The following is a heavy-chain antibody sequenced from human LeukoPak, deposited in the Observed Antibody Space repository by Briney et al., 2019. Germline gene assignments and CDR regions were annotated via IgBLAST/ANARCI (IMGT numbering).Heavy chain of an antibody. Sequence: SETLSLTCTVSGGSISSYYWSWIRQPAGKGLEWIGRIYTSGSTNYNPSLKSRVTMSVDTSKNQFSLKLSSVTAADTAVYYCARGRRIQLWSRPYDAFDIWGQGTMATVSS. CDR3: ARGRRIQLWSRPYDAFDI. J-gene: IGHJ3*02. CDR2: IYTSGST. CDR1: GGSISSYY. D-gene: IGHD5-18*01. V-gene: IGHV4-4*07.